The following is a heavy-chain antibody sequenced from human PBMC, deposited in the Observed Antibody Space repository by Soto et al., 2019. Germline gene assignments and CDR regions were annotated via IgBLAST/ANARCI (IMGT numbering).Heavy chain of an antibody. J-gene: IGHJ3*02. CDR1: GFTVSSNY. D-gene: IGHD3-3*01. Sequence: EVQLVESGGGLVLPGGSLRLSCAASGFTVSSNYMSWVRQAPGKGLEWVSIIYAGGSTSYRDSVKGRFTISRDYSKNTVYLQLNRLRAADTAVYYCATVGVVIVHEAFEIWGQGTMVTVSS. V-gene: IGHV3-66*01. CDR3: ATVGVVIVHEAFEI. CDR2: IYAGGST.